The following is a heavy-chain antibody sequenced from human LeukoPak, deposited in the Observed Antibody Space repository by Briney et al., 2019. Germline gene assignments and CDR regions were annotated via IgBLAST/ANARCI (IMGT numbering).Heavy chain of an antibody. Sequence: TLSLTCTVSGGSISSGGYYWSWIRQHPGKGLEWIGYIYYSGSTYYNPSLKSRVTISVDTSKNQFSLKLSSVTAADTAVYYCATLPNPSGAFDIWGQGTMVTVSS. J-gene: IGHJ3*02. CDR3: ATLPNPSGAFDI. CDR1: GGSISSGGYY. CDR2: IYYSGST. V-gene: IGHV4-31*03.